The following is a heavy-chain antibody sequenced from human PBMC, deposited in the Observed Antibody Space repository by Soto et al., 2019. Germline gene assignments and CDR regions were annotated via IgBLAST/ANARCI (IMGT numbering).Heavy chain of an antibody. CDR3: VAAPTETIQLRQEDDAFST. J-gene: IGHJ3*02. V-gene: IGHV1-58*01. Sequence: SVKVSCKASGFTFTTSAVQWVRQTRGQRLEWIGWIVVASGDTNYAQKFQERVTITRDVSTSTAYMDLSSLRSEDTAVYYCVAAPTETIQLRQEDDAFSTWGQGTMVTVSS. D-gene: IGHD1-1*01. CDR2: IVVASGDT. CDR1: GFTFTTSA.